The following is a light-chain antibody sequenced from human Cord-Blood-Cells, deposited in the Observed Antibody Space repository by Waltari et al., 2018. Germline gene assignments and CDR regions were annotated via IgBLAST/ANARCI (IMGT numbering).Light chain of an antibody. Sequence: QSALTQPPSASGSPGQSVTISCTGTSSDVGGYNYVSWYQQHPGKAPKLMIYEVSKRPSGVPDRFSGSKSGNTASRTGSGLQADDEADYYCSSYAGSNNFVVFGGGTKLTVL. CDR3: SSYAGSNNFVV. CDR2: EVS. CDR1: SSDVGGYNY. V-gene: IGLV2-8*01. J-gene: IGLJ2*01.